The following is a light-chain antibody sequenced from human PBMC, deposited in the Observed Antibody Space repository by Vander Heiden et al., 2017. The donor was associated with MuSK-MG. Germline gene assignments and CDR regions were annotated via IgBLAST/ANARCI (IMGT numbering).Light chain of an antibody. CDR2: GAS. V-gene: IGKV3-20*01. Sequence: EIVLTQSPGTLSLSPGERAALSCRATQSVSSSDLAWYQQKAGQAPRLLIYGASSRATGIPDRFSGSGSGTDFTLTISRLEPEDFAVYYCQQYCNSPLTFGQGTRLEIK. J-gene: IGKJ5*01. CDR1: QSVSSSD. CDR3: QQYCNSPLT.